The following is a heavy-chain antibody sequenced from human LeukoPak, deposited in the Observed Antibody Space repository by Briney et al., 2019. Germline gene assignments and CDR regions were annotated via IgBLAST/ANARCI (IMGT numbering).Heavy chain of an antibody. CDR1: GESFSGHY. J-gene: IGHJ4*02. D-gene: IGHD2-2*01. V-gene: IGHV4-34*01. CDR3: ARGRHTNSWPPDY. CDR2: IDHSGST. Sequence: SETLSLTCAVYGESFSGHYWTWIRQPPGKGPEWIGEIDHSGSTNYNPSLKSRVTISLDTSKNQFSLKLSSVTAADTAMYYCARGRHTNSWPPDYWGQGTLVTVSS.